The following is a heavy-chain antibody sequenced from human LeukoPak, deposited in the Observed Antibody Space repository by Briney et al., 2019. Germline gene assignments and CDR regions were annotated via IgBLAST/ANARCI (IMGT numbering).Heavy chain of an antibody. J-gene: IGHJ4*02. D-gene: IGHD7-27*01. CDR1: GFTLSNYW. V-gene: IGHV3-7*01. Sequence: GGSLRLSCAVSGFTLSNYWMSWVRQAPGKGLEWVANIKEDGSAKQYVDSVKGRFVISRDNAKNSLFLQMNSLRAEDTAIYYCARDATAHWGYWGQGTLVTVSS. CDR2: IKEDGSAK. CDR3: ARDATAHWGY.